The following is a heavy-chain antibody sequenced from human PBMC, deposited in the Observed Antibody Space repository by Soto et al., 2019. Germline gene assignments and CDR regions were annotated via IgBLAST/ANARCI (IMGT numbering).Heavy chain of an antibody. J-gene: IGHJ6*02. V-gene: IGHV5-51*01. Sequence: PGESLKISCKGSGYSVTSYWSGWVRQMPGKGLEWMGIIYPGDSDTRYSPSFQGQVTISADKSISTAYLQWSSLKASDTAMYYCARQYYYGSGSQAPSYYYYGMDVWGHGTTVTVSS. CDR1: GYSVTSYW. D-gene: IGHD3-10*01. CDR2: IYPGDSDT. CDR3: ARQYYYGSGSQAPSYYYYGMDV.